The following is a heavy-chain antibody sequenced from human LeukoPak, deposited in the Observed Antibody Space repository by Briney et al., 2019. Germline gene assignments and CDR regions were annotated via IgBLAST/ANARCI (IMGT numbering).Heavy chain of an antibody. Sequence: GASVKVSCKASGYTFTTYGISWVRQAPGQGLEWMGWPNVNTGNTKYAQNLQGRVTLTADTSTRTAYMDLRSLRSDDTAMYYCTRGGGNYLADYWGQGTLVTVSS. CDR3: TRGGGNYLADY. J-gene: IGHJ4*02. CDR2: PNVNTGNT. V-gene: IGHV1-18*01. D-gene: IGHD1-7*01. CDR1: GYTFTTYG.